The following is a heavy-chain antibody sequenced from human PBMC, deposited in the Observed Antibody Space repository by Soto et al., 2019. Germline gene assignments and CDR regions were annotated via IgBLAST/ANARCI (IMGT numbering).Heavy chain of an antibody. D-gene: IGHD3-22*01. V-gene: IGHV4-34*01. Sequence: QVQLQQWGAGLLKPSETLSLTCAVSGGSFSGHYWTWIRQSPGTGLEWIGEINHSGSTNYNPSLKSRVGISVDTSKNQSSLKLTSVIDADTAVYYCVRKSSLAVRGLFRYHHYGLDVWGQGTTVTVSS. CDR1: GGSFSGHY. CDR2: INHSGST. J-gene: IGHJ6*02. CDR3: VRKSSLAVRGLFRYHHYGLDV.